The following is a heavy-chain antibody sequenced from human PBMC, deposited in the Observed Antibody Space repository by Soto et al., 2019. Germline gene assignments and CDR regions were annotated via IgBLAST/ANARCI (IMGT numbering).Heavy chain of an antibody. CDR3: ALSLGSAALDY. CDR2: VHQSGRT. CDR1: GASISNDKW. D-gene: IGHD6-13*01. V-gene: IGHV4-4*02. J-gene: IGHJ4*02. Sequence: QVQLQESGPGLVKPSGTLSLTCGVTGASISNDKWWSWVRQAPGKGLEWIGEVHQSGRTSYNPSLKSRVTMSVDTSKNQFSLNMDSLTAADTALYYCALSLGSAALDYWGRGTLVTVSS.